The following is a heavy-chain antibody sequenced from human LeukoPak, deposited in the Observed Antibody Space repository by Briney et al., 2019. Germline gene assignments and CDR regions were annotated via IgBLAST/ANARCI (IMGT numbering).Heavy chain of an antibody. J-gene: IGHJ4*02. D-gene: IGHD4-17*01. CDR3: ARDYADYVGYFFFDY. CDR1: GFTFNNYA. V-gene: IGHV3-23*01. CDR2: ISGGGDST. Sequence: PGGSLRLSCAASGFTFNNYAMNWVRQAPGKGLEWVSAISGGGDSTYYADSAKGRFTISRDNSQNTLYLQMNSLRAEDTAVYYFARDYADYVGYFFFDYWVQGTLVSVSS.